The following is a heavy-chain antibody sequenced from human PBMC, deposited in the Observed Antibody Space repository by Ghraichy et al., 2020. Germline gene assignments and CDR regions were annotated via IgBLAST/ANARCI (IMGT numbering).Heavy chain of an antibody. J-gene: IGHJ4*02. Sequence: GESLNISCAASGFTFSYYWMHWVRQAPGKGLEWVANIKQDGSEKYYVDSVKGRFTISRDNARDSLFLQMNSLRAEDTAVYYCARDPHPSTMNTNYFDSWGQGVLVTVSS. CDR3: ARDPHPSTMNTNYFDS. V-gene: IGHV3-7*03. D-gene: IGHD5-24*01. CDR2: IKQDGSEK. CDR1: GFTFSYYW.